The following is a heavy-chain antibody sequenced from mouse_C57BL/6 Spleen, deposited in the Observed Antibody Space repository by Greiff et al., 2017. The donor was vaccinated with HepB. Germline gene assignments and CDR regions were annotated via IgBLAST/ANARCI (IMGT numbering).Heavy chain of an antibody. V-gene: IGHV1-39*01. CDR2: INPNYGTT. Sequence: VQLQQSGPELVKPGASVKISCKASGYSFTDYNMNWVKQSNGKSLEWIGVINPNYGTTSYNQKFKGKATLTVDQSSSTAYMQLNSLTSEDSAVYYCARPHYYGSSYEGGAMDYWGQGTSVTVSS. D-gene: IGHD1-1*01. CDR3: ARPHYYGSSYEGGAMDY. CDR1: GYSFTDYN. J-gene: IGHJ4*01.